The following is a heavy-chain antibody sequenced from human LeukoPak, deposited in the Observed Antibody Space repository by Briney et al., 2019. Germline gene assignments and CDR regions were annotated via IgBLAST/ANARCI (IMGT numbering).Heavy chain of an antibody. Sequence: GGSLRLSCAASGFTFSNYAMHWVRQAPGKGLEWVALISYDGSNKYYADSVKGRFTISRDNSKNTMYLQMNSLRVEDSAVYYCARDIDGGRDNYFPYWGQGTLVTVSS. CDR1: GFTFSNYA. CDR3: ARDIDGGRDNYFPY. D-gene: IGHD2-15*01. J-gene: IGHJ4*02. V-gene: IGHV3-30-3*01. CDR2: ISYDGSNK.